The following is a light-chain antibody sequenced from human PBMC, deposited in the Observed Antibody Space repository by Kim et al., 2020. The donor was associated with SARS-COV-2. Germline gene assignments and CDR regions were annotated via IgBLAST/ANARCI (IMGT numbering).Light chain of an antibody. V-gene: IGLV1-47*01. J-gene: IGLJ3*02. CDR2: RNN. CDR1: SSNIGSNY. Sequence: GQRVTISCSRSSSNIGSNYVYWYQQLPGTAPKLLISRNNPRPSGVPDRCSGSKSGTSASLAISGLRSEDEADYDCAAWDDSLSGWVFGGGTKLAVL. CDR3: AAWDDSLSGWV.